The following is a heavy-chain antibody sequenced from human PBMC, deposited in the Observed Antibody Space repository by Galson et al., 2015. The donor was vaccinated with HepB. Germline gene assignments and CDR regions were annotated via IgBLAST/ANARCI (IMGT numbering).Heavy chain of an antibody. CDR2: IIPIFGTA. CDR3: AGGPNWNSYYYYYGMDV. D-gene: IGHD1-1*01. J-gene: IGHJ6*02. V-gene: IGHV1-69*06. CDR1: GGTFSSYA. Sequence: SLKVSCKASGGTFSSYAISWVRQAPGQGLEWMGGIIPIFGTANYAQKFQGRVTITADKSTSTAYMELSSLRSEDTAVYYCAGGPNWNSYYYYYGMDVWGQGTTVTVSS.